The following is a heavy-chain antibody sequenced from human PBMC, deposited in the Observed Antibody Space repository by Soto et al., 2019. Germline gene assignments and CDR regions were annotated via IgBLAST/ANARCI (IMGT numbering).Heavy chain of an antibody. CDR1: GFTFSIYA. V-gene: IGHV3-64D*06. J-gene: IGHJ5*02. CDR3: VKDRAPRDGYKTQPGS. Sequence: GGSLRLSCSASGFTFSIYAMHWVRQAPGKGLEYVSAVSTNGGTSYYADSVKGRFTISRDNSRNTLYLQMNSLRPEDTAVYYCVKDRAPRDGYKTQPGSWGLGTLVTVSA. D-gene: IGHD5-12*01. CDR2: VSTNGGTS.